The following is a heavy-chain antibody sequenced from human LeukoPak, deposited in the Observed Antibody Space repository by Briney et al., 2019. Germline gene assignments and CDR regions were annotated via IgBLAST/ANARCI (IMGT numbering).Heavy chain of an antibody. CDR3: ARHDGLAYMDV. Sequence: GESLKISCKGSAYSFTDSWIGWVRQVPGKGLEWMGFVDPGDSDTRYSPSYSPSFQGQVTISADKSINTAYLQWSSLKASDTAMYYCARHDGLAYMDVWGKGTTVTVSS. CDR2: VDPGDSDT. D-gene: IGHD3/OR15-3a*01. J-gene: IGHJ6*03. V-gene: IGHV5-51*01. CDR1: AYSFTDSW.